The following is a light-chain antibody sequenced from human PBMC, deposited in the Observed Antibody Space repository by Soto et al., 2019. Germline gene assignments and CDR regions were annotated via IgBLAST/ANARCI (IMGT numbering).Light chain of an antibody. Sequence: QSALTQVASVSGSPGQWITISCTGTSSNVGAYNDVYWYQQLPGKAPKLIIYDVDYRPSGVSSRFSGSKSGNTASLAISGLQAEDEADYYCSSYTSSNTVVFGGGTKVTVL. CDR1: SSNVGAYND. J-gene: IGLJ2*01. CDR3: SSYTSSNTVV. CDR2: DVD. V-gene: IGLV2-14*03.